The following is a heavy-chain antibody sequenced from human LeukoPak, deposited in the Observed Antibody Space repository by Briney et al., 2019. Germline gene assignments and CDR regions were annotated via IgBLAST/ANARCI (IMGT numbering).Heavy chain of an antibody. J-gene: IGHJ3*02. CDR3: AKDAVPGSGDAFDI. V-gene: IGHV3-30*18. D-gene: IGHD2-15*01. Sequence: PGGSLRLSCAASGFTFSSYGMHWVRQAPGKGLEWVAVISYDGSNKYYADSVKGRFTISRDNSKNTLYLQMNSLRAEDTAVYYCAKDAVPGSGDAFDIWGQGTMVTVSS. CDR1: GFTFSSYG. CDR2: ISYDGSNK.